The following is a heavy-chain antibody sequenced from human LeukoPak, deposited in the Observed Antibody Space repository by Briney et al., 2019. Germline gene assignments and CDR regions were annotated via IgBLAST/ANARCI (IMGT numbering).Heavy chain of an antibody. J-gene: IGHJ4*02. Sequence: PGGSLRRSCAASGFTFSSYGMRWVRQAPGKGLEWVAVISYDGSNKYYADSVKGRFTISRDNSKNTLYLQMNSLRAEDTALYYCARDYDYGDYPGYWGQGTLVTVSS. CDR3: ARDYDYGDYPGY. CDR2: ISYDGSNK. V-gene: IGHV3-30*03. D-gene: IGHD4-17*01. CDR1: GFTFSSYG.